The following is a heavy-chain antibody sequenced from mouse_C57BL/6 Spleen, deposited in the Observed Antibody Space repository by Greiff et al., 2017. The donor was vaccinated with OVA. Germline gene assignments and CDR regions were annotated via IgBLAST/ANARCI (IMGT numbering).Heavy chain of an antibody. CDR2: IYPGSGST. D-gene: IGHD1-1*01. V-gene: IGHV1-55*01. J-gene: IGHJ3*01. CDR1: GYTFTSYW. CDR3: ERGGAIYYYGSSYGFAY. Sequence: VQLQQPGAELVQPGASVKMSCKASGYTFTSYWITWVKQRPGQGLEWIGDIYPGSGSTNYNEKFKSKATLTVDTSSSTASMQLRSLTSEDSAVYYCERGGAIYYYGSSYGFAYWGQGTLVTVSA.